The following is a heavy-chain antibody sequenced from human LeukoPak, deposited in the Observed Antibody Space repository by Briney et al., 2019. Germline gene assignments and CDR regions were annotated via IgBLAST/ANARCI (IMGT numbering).Heavy chain of an antibody. CDR2: IYPGDSDT. CDR1: GYSFTSYW. J-gene: IGHJ4*02. Sequence: GESLKISCKGSGYSFTSYWIGWVRQMPGKGLEWMGIIYPGDSDTRYSPSFQGQVTISADKSISTAYLQWSSLKASDTAMYYCARSGVHRLGIVVVIDGIDYWGQGTLVTVSS. V-gene: IGHV5-51*01. CDR3: ARSGVHRLGIVVVIDGIDY. D-gene: IGHD3-22*01.